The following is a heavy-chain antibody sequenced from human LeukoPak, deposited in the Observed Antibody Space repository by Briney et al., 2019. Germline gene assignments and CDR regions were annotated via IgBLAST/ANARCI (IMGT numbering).Heavy chain of an antibody. J-gene: IGHJ5*02. CDR3: ARGHYGFDP. CDR1: GGSVSGYY. Sequence: KSSETLSLTCTVSGGSVSGYYWSWIRQPPGKGLEWIGYIYYSGGTNYNPSLNGRVTVSVDMSKNQVSLKLTSVTAADTAVYYCARGHYGFDPWGQGTLVTVSS. CDR2: IYYSGGT. D-gene: IGHD3-16*01. V-gene: IGHV4-59*08.